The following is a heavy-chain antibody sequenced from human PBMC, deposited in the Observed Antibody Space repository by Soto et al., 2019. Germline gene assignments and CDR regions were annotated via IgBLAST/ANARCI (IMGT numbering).Heavy chain of an antibody. Sequence: GRSRRLSCAASGFTFSNAWMNWVRQAPGKGLKWVGRIKSKTDGGTTDYAAPVKGRFTISRDDSKNTLYLQMNSLKTEDTAVYYCTTLPGGTSNFDYSGQGPLVPVSS. CDR3: TTLPGGTSNFDY. V-gene: IGHV3-15*07. CDR1: GFTFSNAW. CDR2: IKSKTDGGTT. J-gene: IGHJ4*02.